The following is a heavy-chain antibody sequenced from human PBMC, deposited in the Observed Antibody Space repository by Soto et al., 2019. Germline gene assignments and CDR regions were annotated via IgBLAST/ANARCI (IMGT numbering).Heavy chain of an antibody. CDR1: GLTFSDHY. J-gene: IGHJ3*02. Sequence: PGGSLRLSCAASGLTFSDHYMDWVRQAPGKGLEWVGRTRNKANSYTTEYAASVKGRFTISRDDSKNSLYLQMNSLKTEDTAVYYCARVGDDSDAFDIWGQGTMVTVSS. CDR3: ARVGDDSDAFDI. V-gene: IGHV3-72*01. CDR2: TRNKANSYTT. D-gene: IGHD2-15*01.